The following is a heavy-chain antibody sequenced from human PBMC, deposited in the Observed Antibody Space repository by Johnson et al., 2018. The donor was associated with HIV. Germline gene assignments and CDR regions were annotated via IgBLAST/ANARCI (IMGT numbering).Heavy chain of an antibody. J-gene: IGHJ3*02. CDR1: GFTFSTFG. V-gene: IGHV3-30*02. CDR2: KRYDGSNK. D-gene: IGHD2-2*01. Sequence: QVQLVESGGGVVQPGGSLRLSCAASGFTFSTFGMHWVRQAPGKGLEWVSFKRYDGSNKYYADSVKGRFTISRDNSENTLYLQMNSLRPEDTAVYYCAKARGGYCSSTSCFAFDIWGQGTMVTVSS. CDR3: AKARGGYCSSTSCFAFDI.